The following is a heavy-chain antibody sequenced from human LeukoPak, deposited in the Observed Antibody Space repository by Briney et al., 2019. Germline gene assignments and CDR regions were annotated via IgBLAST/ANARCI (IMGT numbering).Heavy chain of an antibody. J-gene: IGHJ4*02. V-gene: IGHV6-1*01. CDR1: GDSVSSNSAA. D-gene: IGHD3-22*01. Sequence: SQTLSLTCAISGDSVSSNSAAWKWIRQSPSRGLEWLGTTYYRSKWSNDYAVSVKSRITINPDTSKNQFSLQLNSVTPEDTAVYYCAREYYYDSSGYYTPFDYWGQATLVTVSS. CDR2: TYYRSKWSN. CDR3: AREYYYDSSGYYTPFDY.